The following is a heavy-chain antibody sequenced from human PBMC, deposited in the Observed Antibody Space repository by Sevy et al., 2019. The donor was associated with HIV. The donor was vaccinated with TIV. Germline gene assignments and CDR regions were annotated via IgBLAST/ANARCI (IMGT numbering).Heavy chain of an antibody. CDR1: GGSISTYY. CDR2: VFYSGST. J-gene: IGHJ4*02. D-gene: IGHD1-26*01. V-gene: IGHV4-59*12. CDR3: ARWSGGVGPTIFFDY. Sequence: SENLSLTCTVSGGSISTYYWSWIRQPPGKGLEWVGYVFYSGSTNYNPSLKNRVTISLDTSKNQFSLRLYSVTAADTAVGYCARWSGGVGPTIFFDYWGQGALVTVSS.